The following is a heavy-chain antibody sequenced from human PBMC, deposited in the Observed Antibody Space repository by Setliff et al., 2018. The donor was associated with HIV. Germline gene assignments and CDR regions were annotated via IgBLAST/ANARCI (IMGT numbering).Heavy chain of an antibody. D-gene: IGHD3-22*01. CDR2: IFHSGST. Sequence: KTSETLSLTCSVSGGSISSISYYWGWIRQPPGKGLEWIGSIFHSGSTYYAPSLQSRVTISIDKARDQFSLKLSSVTAADTAVYFCARHDNYDNGGYYNLYYFDSWGPGTLVTVSS. J-gene: IGHJ4*02. CDR3: ARHDNYDNGGYYNLYYFDS. V-gene: IGHV4-39*01. CDR1: GGSISSISYY.